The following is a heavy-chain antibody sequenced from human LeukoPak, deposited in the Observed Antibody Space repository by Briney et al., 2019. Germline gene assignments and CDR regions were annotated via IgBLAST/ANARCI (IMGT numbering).Heavy chain of an antibody. D-gene: IGHD3-22*01. CDR1: GFTFSSYS. CDR2: ISSSSSYI. Sequence: GGSLRLSCAASGFTFSSYSMNWVRQAPGKGLEWVSSISSSSSYIYYADSVKGRFTISRDNSKNTLYLQMGSLRAEDMAVYYCARAVYYYDSSAPPGAFDIWGQGTMVTVSS. V-gene: IGHV3-21*01. J-gene: IGHJ3*02. CDR3: ARAVYYYDSSAPPGAFDI.